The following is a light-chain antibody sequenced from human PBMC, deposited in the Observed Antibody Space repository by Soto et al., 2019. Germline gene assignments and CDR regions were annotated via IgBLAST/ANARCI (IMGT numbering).Light chain of an antibody. CDR1: RRDIGSYNN. V-gene: IGLV2-23*02. Sequence: QSVLTQPASVSGSPGQSITISCTGTRRDIGSYNNVAWYQKHPGKAPRVMIFGVTKRPSGISNRFFGSKSGSTASLTISGLQAEDEADYFCLSYAGSSIWVFGGGTKVTVL. J-gene: IGLJ3*02. CDR2: GVT. CDR3: LSYAGSSIWV.